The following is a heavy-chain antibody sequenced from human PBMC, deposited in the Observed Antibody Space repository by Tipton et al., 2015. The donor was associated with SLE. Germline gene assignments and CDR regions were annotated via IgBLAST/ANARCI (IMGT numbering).Heavy chain of an antibody. CDR3: AKSIVGAPGYYGMDV. CDR2: ISGSGGST. CDR1: GFTFSSYA. J-gene: IGHJ6*02. V-gene: IGHV3-23*01. Sequence: SLRLSCAASGFTFSSYAMSWVRQAPGKGLEWVSAISGSGGSTYYADSVKGRFTISRDNSKNTLYLQMNSLRAEDTAVYYCAKSIVGAPGYYGMDVWGQGTTVTVSS. D-gene: IGHD1-26*01.